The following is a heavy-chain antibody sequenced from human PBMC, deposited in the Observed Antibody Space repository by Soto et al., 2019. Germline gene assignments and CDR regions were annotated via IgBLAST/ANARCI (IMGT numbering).Heavy chain of an antibody. J-gene: IGHJ4*02. V-gene: IGHV1-69*13. CDR1: GGTFSSYA. CDR3: AREFGGPQQLLTWGSSGWPPYYFDY. D-gene: IGHD6-19*01. CDR2: IIPIFGTA. Sequence: SVKVSCKASGGTFSSYAISWVRQAPGQGLEWMGGIIPIFGTANYAQKFQGRVTITADESTNTAYMELSSLRSEDTAVYYCAREFGGPQQLLTWGSSGWPPYYFDYWGQGTLVTVSS.